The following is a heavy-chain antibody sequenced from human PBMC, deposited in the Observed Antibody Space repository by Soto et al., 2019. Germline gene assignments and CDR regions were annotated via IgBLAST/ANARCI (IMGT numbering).Heavy chain of an antibody. CDR3: SYQAFYF. CDR1: GFTFSSYG. J-gene: IGHJ4*02. CDR2: ISYDGSNK. D-gene: IGHD2-2*01. V-gene: IGHV3-30*03. Sequence: PGGSLRLSCAASGFTFSSYGMHWVRQAPGKGLEWVAVISYDGSNKYYADSVKGRFTISRDNSKNTLYLQMNSLRAEDTAVYYCSYQAFYFWGQGTLVTVSS.